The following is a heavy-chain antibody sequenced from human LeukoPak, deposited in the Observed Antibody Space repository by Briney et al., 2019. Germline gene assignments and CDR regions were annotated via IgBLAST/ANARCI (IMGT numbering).Heavy chain of an antibody. CDR1: GFTFSNYG. CDR2: MRYDGSNK. V-gene: IGHV3-30*02. J-gene: IGHJ6*02. D-gene: IGHD6-19*01. CDR3: AKDGGGSGWVYYYYYGMDV. Sequence: GGSLRLSCAASGFTFSNYGMHWVRQAPGKGLEWVAFMRYDGSNKHHADSVKGRFTISRDNSKNTLYLQMNSLRAEDTAVYYCAKDGGGSGWVYYYYYGMDVWGQGTTVTVSS.